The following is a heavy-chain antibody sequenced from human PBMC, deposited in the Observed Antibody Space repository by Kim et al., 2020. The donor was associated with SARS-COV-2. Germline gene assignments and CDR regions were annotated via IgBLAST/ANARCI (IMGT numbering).Heavy chain of an antibody. J-gene: IGHJ4*02. CDR2: INHSGST. V-gene: IGHV4-34*01. CDR1: GGSFSGYY. Sequence: SETLSLTCAVYGGSFSGYYWSWIRQPPGKGLEWIGEINHSGSTNYNPSLKSRVTISVDTSKNQFSLKLSSVTAADTAVYYCARAAEKSSKLVGAFVDYWGQGTLVTVSS. D-gene: IGHD1-26*01. CDR3: ARAAEKSSKLVGAFVDY.